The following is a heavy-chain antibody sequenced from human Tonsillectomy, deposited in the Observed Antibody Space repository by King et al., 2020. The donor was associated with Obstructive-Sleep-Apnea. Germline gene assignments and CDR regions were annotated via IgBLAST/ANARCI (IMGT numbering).Heavy chain of an antibody. CDR3: VRGGGNYYFDH. V-gene: IGHV4-59*01. CDR1: GGSISSYY. CDR2: IYYSGST. D-gene: IGHD3-16*01. Sequence: VQLQESGPGLVKPSETLSLTCTVSGGSISSYYWSWIRQPPGKGLEWIAYIYYSGSTNYNPSLQSRVTISVDTSRSQFSLKLSSVTAADTAVYYCVRGGGNYYFDHWGQGTLVTVSS. J-gene: IGHJ4*02.